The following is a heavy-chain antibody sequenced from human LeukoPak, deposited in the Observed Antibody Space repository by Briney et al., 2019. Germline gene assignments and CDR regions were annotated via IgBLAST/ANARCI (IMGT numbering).Heavy chain of an antibody. CDR1: GFTFSSYA. Sequence: GGSLRLSCAASGFTFSSYAMSWVRQAPGKGLEWVSAISGSGGSTYYADSVKGRFTISRDNSKNTLYLQMNSLRAEDTAVYYCAKDYDYVWGSYLGIDYWGQGTLVTVSS. CDR3: AKDYDYVWGSYLGIDY. D-gene: IGHD3-16*02. J-gene: IGHJ4*02. V-gene: IGHV3-23*01. CDR2: ISGSGGST.